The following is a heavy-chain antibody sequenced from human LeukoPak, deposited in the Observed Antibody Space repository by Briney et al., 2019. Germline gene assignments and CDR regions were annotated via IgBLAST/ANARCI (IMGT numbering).Heavy chain of an antibody. D-gene: IGHD6-19*01. V-gene: IGHV3-53*01. CDR3: ASWPGGWYGEDS. CDR1: GFTVSSNF. CDR2: IYGGGST. Sequence: GGSLRLSCAASGFTVSSNFMSWVRQAPGKGLEWVSVIYGGGSTYYADSVKGRFTISRDTSKNTLYLQVNSLRAEDTAVYYCASWPGGWYGEDSWGQGTLVTVSS. J-gene: IGHJ4*02.